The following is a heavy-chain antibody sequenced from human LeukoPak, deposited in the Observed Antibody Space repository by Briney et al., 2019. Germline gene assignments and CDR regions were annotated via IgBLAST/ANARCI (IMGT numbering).Heavy chain of an antibody. CDR1: GFTFSSYW. CDR3: ARVAGDAFDI. V-gene: IGHV3-33*08. D-gene: IGHD2-15*01. J-gene: IGHJ3*02. Sequence: GGSLRLSCAASGFTFSSYWMHWVRHAPGKGLEWVAFIWYDGSNKYYTDSVKGRLTISRDNSKNTLYLQMDSLRAEDTAVYYCARVAGDAFDIWGQGTMVTVSS. CDR2: IWYDGSNK.